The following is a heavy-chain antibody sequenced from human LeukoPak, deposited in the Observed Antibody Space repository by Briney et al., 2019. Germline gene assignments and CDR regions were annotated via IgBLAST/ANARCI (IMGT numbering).Heavy chain of an antibody. CDR3: ARLAALVTLDY. J-gene: IGHJ4*02. V-gene: IGHV4-34*01. D-gene: IGHD5-18*01. Sequence: SETLSLTCTVSGGSISSYYWSWIRQPPGKGLEWIGEINHSGSTNYNSSLKSRVTISVDTSKNQFSLKLRSVTAADTAVYYCARLAALVTLDYWGQGTLVTVSS. CDR2: INHSGST. CDR1: GGSISSYY.